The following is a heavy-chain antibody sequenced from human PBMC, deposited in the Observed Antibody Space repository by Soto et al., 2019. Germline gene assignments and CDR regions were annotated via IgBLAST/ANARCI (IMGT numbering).Heavy chain of an antibody. D-gene: IGHD2-2*01. CDR1: GYTLTELS. CDR3: ATGRYCSSTSCYESPWFDP. V-gene: IGHV1-24*01. J-gene: IGHJ5*02. CDR2: FDPEDGET. Sequence: ASVNRACTGSGYTLTELSMHWVLQATGKGLEWMGGFDPEDGETIYAQKFQGRVTMTEDTSTDTAYMELSSLRSEDTAVYYCATGRYCSSTSCYESPWFDPWGQGTLVTVSS.